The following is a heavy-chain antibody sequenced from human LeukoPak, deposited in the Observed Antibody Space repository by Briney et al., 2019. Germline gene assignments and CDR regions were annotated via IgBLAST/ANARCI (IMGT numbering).Heavy chain of an antibody. CDR3: ARAPTVFGMVSYFEY. Sequence: PGGSLRLSCAASGFTFRSYWMSWVRQAPGKGLERVAIIKEDGSEKYYMDSVKGRFTISRDNAKNSLYLQMNSLRVEDTAVYYCARAPTVFGMVSYFEYWGQGTLVTVSS. CDR2: IKEDGSEK. V-gene: IGHV3-7*01. J-gene: IGHJ4*02. D-gene: IGHD3-3*01. CDR1: GFTFRSYW.